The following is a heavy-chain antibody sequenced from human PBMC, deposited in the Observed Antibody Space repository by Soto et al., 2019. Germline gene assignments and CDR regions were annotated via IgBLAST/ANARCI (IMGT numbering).Heavy chain of an antibody. D-gene: IGHD3-22*01. Sequence: QVQLQQSGPGLVKPSETLSLTCTVSGGSIRGYYWAWIRQPPGKGLEWIGYIYSSGNTDYNPSLKSRVTISTDMSKNQGSLKLKSVTAADTAMYYCARDYYDSSESMDVWGQGTTVTVSS. CDR3: ARDYYDSSESMDV. CDR2: IYSSGNT. CDR1: GGSIRGYY. V-gene: IGHV4-59*01. J-gene: IGHJ6*02.